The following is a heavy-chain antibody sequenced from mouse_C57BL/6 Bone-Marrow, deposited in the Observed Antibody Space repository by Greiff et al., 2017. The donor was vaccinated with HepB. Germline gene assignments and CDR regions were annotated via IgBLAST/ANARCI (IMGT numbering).Heavy chain of an antibody. CDR2: IWGGGST. CDR3: ARGEWLLLFAY. D-gene: IGHD2-3*01. Sequence: QVQLQQSGPGLVQPSQSLSITCTVSGFSLTSYGVHWVRQSPGKGLEWLGVIWGGGSTDYNAAFISRLSISKDNSKSQVFVKMNSLQADDTAIYYCARGEWLLLFAYWGQGTLVTVSA. V-gene: IGHV2-2*01. J-gene: IGHJ3*01. CDR1: GFSLTSYG.